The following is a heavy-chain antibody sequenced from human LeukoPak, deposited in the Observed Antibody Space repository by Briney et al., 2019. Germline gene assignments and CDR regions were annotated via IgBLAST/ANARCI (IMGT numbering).Heavy chain of an antibody. J-gene: IGHJ5*01. D-gene: IGHD2-15*01. CDR3: ARVVASTSIDS. CDR1: GYSIISDYF. CDR2: IFHSGSV. Sequence: SETLSLTCIVSGYSIISDYFWGWVRQPPGKGPEWIGSIFHSGSVYYNPSLKSRVTISTDPSKNRFSLKLTSVTAADTAIYYCARVVASTSIDSWGHGTLVTVSS. V-gene: IGHV4-38-2*02.